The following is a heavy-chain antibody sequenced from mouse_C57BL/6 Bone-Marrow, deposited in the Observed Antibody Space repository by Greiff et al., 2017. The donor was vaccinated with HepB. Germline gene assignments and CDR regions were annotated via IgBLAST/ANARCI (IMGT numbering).Heavy chain of an antibody. CDR3: ARSYYGSSYILYYAMDY. J-gene: IGHJ4*01. V-gene: IGHV1-81*01. CDR2: IYPRSGNT. CDR1: GYTFTSYG. D-gene: IGHD1-1*01. Sequence: VQVVESGAELARPGASVKLSCKASGYTFTSYGISWVKQRTGQGLEWIGEIYPRSGNTYYNEKFKGKATLTADKSSSTAYMELRSLTSEDSAVYFCARSYYGSSYILYYAMDYWGQGTSVTVSS.